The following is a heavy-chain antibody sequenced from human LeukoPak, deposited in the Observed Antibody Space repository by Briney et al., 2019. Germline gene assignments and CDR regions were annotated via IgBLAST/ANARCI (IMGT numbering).Heavy chain of an antibody. CDR3: ARVGSTGPVDY. V-gene: IGHV4-59*01. CDR2: IYYSGST. J-gene: IGHJ4*02. Sequence: PSETLSLTCTVSGGSISSYYWSWIRQPPGKGLEWIGHIYYSGSTNYNPSLKSRVTISVDTSKNQFSLKLSSVTAADTAVNYCARVGSTGPVDYWGQGTLVTVSS. CDR1: GGSISSYY. D-gene: IGHD5/OR15-5a*01.